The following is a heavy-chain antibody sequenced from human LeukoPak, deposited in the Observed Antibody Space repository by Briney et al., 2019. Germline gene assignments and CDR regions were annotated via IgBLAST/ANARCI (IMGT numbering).Heavy chain of an antibody. Sequence: PGGSLRLSCAASGFTFSSYAMSWVRQAPGKGLEWVSAISGSGGSTYYADSVKGRFTISRDNSKNTLYLQMNSLRAEDTAVYYCARSKGGSGSYRAYWGQGTPVTVSS. CDR3: ARSKGGSGSYRAY. D-gene: IGHD3-10*01. CDR1: GFTFSSYA. CDR2: ISGSGGST. V-gene: IGHV3-23*01. J-gene: IGHJ4*02.